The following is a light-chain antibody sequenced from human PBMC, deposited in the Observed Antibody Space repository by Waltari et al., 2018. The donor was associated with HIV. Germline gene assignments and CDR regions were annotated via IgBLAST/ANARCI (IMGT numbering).Light chain of an antibody. Sequence: SYELTHPPSVSVSPGQTARITCSGDALSKHFAYWYPPRPGQAPVLVIFKDTERPSGSPELFSGSSSGTTYTLTIGGVQADDEADYYCLSADKSATYDVFGIGTRVTVL. CDR2: KDT. CDR3: LSADKSATYDV. J-gene: IGLJ1*01. CDR1: ALSKHF. V-gene: IGLV3-25*03.